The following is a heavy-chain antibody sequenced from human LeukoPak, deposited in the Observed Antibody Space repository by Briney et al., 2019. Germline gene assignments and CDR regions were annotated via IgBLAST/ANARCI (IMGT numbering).Heavy chain of an antibody. CDR1: GFTLSNYS. Sequence: GGSLRLSCAASGFTLSNYSMSWVRQAPGKGLEWVSSIHYNGDSTYYADSVKGRFTISRDNSKNTLYLQMNSLRAEDTAVYYCARDWRSCYNGNWFDPWGRGTLVTVSS. D-gene: IGHD3-10*01. J-gene: IGHJ5*02. CDR2: IHYNGDST. V-gene: IGHV3-23*01. CDR3: ARDWRSCYNGNWFDP.